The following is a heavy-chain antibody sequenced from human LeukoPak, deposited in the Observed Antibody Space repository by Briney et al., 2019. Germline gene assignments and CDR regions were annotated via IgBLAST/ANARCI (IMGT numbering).Heavy chain of an antibody. Sequence: SETLSLTCTVSGGSISSSSYYWGWIRQPPGKGLEWIGSIYYSGSTYYNPSLKSRVTISVDTSKNQFSLKLSSVTAADTAVYYCARAHPNYYYDSSGYLDYWGQGTLVTVSS. V-gene: IGHV4-39*07. CDR2: IYYSGST. J-gene: IGHJ4*02. D-gene: IGHD3-22*01. CDR3: ARAHPNYYYDSSGYLDY. CDR1: GGSISSSSYY.